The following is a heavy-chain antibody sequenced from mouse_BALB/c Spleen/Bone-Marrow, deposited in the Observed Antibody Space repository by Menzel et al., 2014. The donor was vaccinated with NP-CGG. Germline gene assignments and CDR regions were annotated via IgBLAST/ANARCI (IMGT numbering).Heavy chain of an antibody. CDR2: INPDSRTI. CDR1: GFDFSRYW. Sequence: EVKLVESGGGLVQPGGSLKLSCAASGFDFSRYWMSWVRQAPGKGLEWIGEINPDSRTINYSPSLKDKFIISRDNAKNTLYLRLNKMRSEDTALYYCARPDYYGYLNYWGQGTTLTVSS. D-gene: IGHD1-1*01. V-gene: IGHV4-1*02. CDR3: ARPDYYGYLNY. J-gene: IGHJ2*01.